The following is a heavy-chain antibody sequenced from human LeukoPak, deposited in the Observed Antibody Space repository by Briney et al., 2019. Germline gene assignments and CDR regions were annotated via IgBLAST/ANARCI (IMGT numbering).Heavy chain of an antibody. CDR2: ISHDGSDK. D-gene: IGHD4/OR15-4a*01. CDR3: ASRADYEWRLLDY. V-gene: IGHV3-30-3*01. J-gene: IGHJ4*02. CDR1: GFTFSSYA. Sequence: PGGSLRLSCAASGFTFSSYAMSWVRQAPGKGLEWVALISHDGSDKYYADSVKGRFTISRDNSKNTLYLEMHSLRAEDTAVYYCASRADYEWRLLDYWGQGTLVTVSS.